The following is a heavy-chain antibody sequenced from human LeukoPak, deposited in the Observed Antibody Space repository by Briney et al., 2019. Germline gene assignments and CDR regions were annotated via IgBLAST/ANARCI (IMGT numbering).Heavy chain of an antibody. D-gene: IGHD3-10*01. Sequence: GGSLRLSCAASGFTFSSYGMHWVRQAPGKGLEWVAFIRYDGSNKYYADSVKGRFTISRDNSKNTLYLQMNSLRAEDTALYYCARLSAYYYGSFFYYYMDVWGKGTTVTVSS. CDR3: ARLSAYYYGSFFYYYMDV. CDR1: GFTFSSYG. V-gene: IGHV3-30*02. CDR2: IRYDGSNK. J-gene: IGHJ6*03.